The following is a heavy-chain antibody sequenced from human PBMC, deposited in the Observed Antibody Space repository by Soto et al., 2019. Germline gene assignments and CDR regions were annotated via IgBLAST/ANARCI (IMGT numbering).Heavy chain of an antibody. D-gene: IGHD2-8*02. CDR1: GGSFSGYY. Sequence: SETLSLTCAVYGGSFSGYYWTWIRQPPGTGLEWIGEINHSGSTNYNPSLKSRVTISVDTSKNQFSLKLTSVTAADTAVYYCARDKITGLFDYWAQRTPVTVS. CDR3: ARDKITGLFDY. V-gene: IGHV4-34*01. CDR2: INHSGST. J-gene: IGHJ4*02.